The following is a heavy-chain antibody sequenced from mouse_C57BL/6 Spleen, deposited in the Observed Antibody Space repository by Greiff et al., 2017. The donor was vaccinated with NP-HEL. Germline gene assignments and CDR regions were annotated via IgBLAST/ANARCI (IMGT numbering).Heavy chain of an antibody. J-gene: IGHJ4*01. V-gene: IGHV1-52*01. CDR1: GYTFTSYW. D-gene: IGHD2-1*01. CDR2: IDPSDSET. CDR3: ANGNYGTYYAMDY. Sequence: QVQLQQPGAELVRPGSSVKLSCKASGYTFTSYWMHWVKQRPIQGLEWIGNIDPSDSETHYNQKFKDKATLTVDKSSSTAYMQLSSLTSEDSAVYYCANGNYGTYYAMDYWGQGTSVTVSS.